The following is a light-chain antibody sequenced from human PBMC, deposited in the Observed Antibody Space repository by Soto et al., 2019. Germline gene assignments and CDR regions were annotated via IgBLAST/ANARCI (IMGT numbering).Light chain of an antibody. J-gene: IGLJ1*01. CDR1: SSDIGHYDY. CDR3: CSLTTSHTYV. Sequence: QSVLTQPASVSGSPGQSITISCTGTSSDIGHYDYVSWYQQHPGKAPKLRIYHVTYRPSGVSNRYSGSKSGNSASLTISGLQADDEADYYCCSLTTSHTYVFGSGTKVTVL. CDR2: HVT. V-gene: IGLV2-14*03.